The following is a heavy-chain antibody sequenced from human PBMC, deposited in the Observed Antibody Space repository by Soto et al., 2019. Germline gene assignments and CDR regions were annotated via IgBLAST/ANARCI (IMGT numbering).Heavy chain of an antibody. Sequence: EVQLLDSGGGLVQPGGSLRLSCAASGFTFSSSAMSWVRQAPGKGLEWVSAVSGSGGTTYYADSVRGRFTISRDNSKNTRYLQMNCLRAEDTAIYFCARCTVDTIVTSGWCHYLDPWGQGTLVTVSS. CDR2: VSGSGGTT. CDR3: ARCTVDTIVTSGWCHYLDP. V-gene: IGHV3-23*01. J-gene: IGHJ5*02. D-gene: IGHD5-18*01. CDR1: GFTFSSSA.